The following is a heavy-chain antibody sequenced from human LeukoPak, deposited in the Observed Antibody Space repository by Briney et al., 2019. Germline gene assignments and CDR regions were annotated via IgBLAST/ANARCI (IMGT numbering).Heavy chain of an antibody. J-gene: IGHJ4*02. CDR3: ARDREVGTTRKFFDY. D-gene: IGHD1-26*01. Sequence: ASVKVSCKVSGYTLTELSMHWVRQAPGKGLEWMGGFDPEDGETIYAQKFQGRVTMTEDTSTDTVYMELSSLRSEDTAVYFCARDREVGTTRKFFDYWGQGTLVTVSS. CDR2: FDPEDGET. CDR1: GYTLTELS. V-gene: IGHV1-24*01.